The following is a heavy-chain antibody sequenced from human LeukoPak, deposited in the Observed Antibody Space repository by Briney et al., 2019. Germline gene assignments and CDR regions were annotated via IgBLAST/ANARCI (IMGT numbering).Heavy chain of an antibody. Sequence: GGSLRLSCAASGFTFSSDSMNWVRQAPGKGLEWVSYISSSSSTIYYADSVKGRFTISRDNAKNSLYLQMNSLRAEDTAVYYCARDSPKAVYYYYYMDVWGKGTTVTVSS. V-gene: IGHV3-48*04. CDR3: ARDSPKAVYYYYYMDV. CDR2: ISSSSSTI. J-gene: IGHJ6*03. CDR1: GFTFSSDS.